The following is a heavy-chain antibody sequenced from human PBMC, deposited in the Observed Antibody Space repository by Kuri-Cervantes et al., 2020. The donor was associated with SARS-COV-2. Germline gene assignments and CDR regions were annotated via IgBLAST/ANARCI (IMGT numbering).Heavy chain of an antibody. D-gene: IGHD3-3*01. CDR3: ARQMMSSITIFGVVITRNLFDP. CDR2: IYYSVIT. V-gene: IGHV4-39*01. J-gene: IGHJ5*02. CDR1: GGSNSSSSYY. Sequence: SETLSLTCTVSGGSNSSSSYYWGWIRQPPGEGREWIGRIYYSVITYYNPTLKSRVSISVDTSNNHFSLKVSSVTAADTAVYYCARQMMSSITIFGVVITRNLFDPWGQGTLVTVSS.